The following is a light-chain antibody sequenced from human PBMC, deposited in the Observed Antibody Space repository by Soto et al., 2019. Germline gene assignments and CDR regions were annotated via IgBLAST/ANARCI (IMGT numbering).Light chain of an antibody. V-gene: IGKV1-39*01. J-gene: IGKJ2*01. CDR1: QSISSY. CDR3: QQTYNTPRT. CDR2: AAS. Sequence: DIQMTQSPSSLSASVGDSVTISCRASQSISSYLNWYQQKPGKAPNLLIYAASKLQSGVPSRFSGSGSGTDFTLTISSMQPEDFATYYCQQTYNTPRTFGQGTKLEI.